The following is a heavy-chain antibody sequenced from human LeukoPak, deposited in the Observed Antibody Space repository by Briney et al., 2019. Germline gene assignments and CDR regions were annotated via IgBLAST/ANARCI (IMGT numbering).Heavy chain of an antibody. CDR2: INHSGST. Sequence: SETLSLTCAVYGGSFSGYYWSWIRQPPGKGLEWIGEINHSGSTNYNPSLKSRVTISVDTSENQFSLKLSSVTAADTAVYYCARGQYYDFWSGYSGSNWFDPWGQGTLVTVSS. D-gene: IGHD3-3*01. CDR3: ARGQYYDFWSGYSGSNWFDP. J-gene: IGHJ5*02. V-gene: IGHV4-34*01. CDR1: GGSFSGYY.